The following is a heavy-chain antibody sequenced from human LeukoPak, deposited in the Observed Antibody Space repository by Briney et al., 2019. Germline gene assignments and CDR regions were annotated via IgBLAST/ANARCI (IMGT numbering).Heavy chain of an antibody. J-gene: IGHJ4*02. CDR1: GGSISSYY. V-gene: IGHV4-4*09. Sequence: SETLSLTCTVSGGSISSYYWSWIRQPPGKGLEWIGYIYTSGSTNYNPSLKSRVTISVDTSKNQFSLKLSSVTAADTAVYYCARLASPLYDFWSGYYFDYWGQGTLVTVSS. CDR2: IYTSGST. D-gene: IGHD3-3*01. CDR3: ARLASPLYDFWSGYYFDY.